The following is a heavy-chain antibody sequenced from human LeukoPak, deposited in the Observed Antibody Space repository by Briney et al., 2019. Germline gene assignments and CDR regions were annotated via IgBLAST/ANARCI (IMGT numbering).Heavy chain of an antibody. D-gene: IGHD3-22*01. CDR1: RRTFSSYA. J-gene: IGHJ4*02. CDR3: ARAYYDSSGYYLDY. Sequence: SVKVSCNASRRTFSSYAISWGGQAPGHGREWMGGIIPIFGTANYAQKFQGRVTITADESTSTAYMELSSLRSEDTAVYYCARAYYDSSGYYLDYWGQGTLVTVSS. CDR2: IIPIFGTA. V-gene: IGHV1-69*01.